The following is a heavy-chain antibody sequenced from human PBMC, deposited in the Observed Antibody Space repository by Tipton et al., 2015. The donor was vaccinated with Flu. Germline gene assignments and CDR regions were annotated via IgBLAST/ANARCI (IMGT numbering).Heavy chain of an antibody. CDR3: AKDGPVAESTIAFAV. CDR2: IGSDDGKT. D-gene: IGHD5-24*01. J-gene: IGHJ4*02. Sequence: QVQLVQSGAEVKTPGASVKISCKAPGYSLDSYGLSWVRRAPGHGLQWMGWIGSDDGKTSYPQRFEGRVLLTKDKSTDTTYLEVKNLRLDDTAVYYCAKDGPVAESTIAFAVWGPGTLVSVSS. CDR1: GYSLDSYG. V-gene: IGHV1-18*01.